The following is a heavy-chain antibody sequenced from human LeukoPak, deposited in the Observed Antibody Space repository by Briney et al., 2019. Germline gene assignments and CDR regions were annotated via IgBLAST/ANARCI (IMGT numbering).Heavy chain of an antibody. Sequence: SETPSLTCAVYGGSFSGYYWSWIRQPPGKGLEWIGEINHSGSTNYNPSLKSRVTISVDTSKNQFSLKLSSVTAADTAVYYCARDVGTGDRPYWGQGTLVTVSS. CDR2: INHSGST. CDR1: GGSFSGYY. V-gene: IGHV4-34*01. D-gene: IGHD7-27*01. CDR3: ARDVGTGDRPY. J-gene: IGHJ4*02.